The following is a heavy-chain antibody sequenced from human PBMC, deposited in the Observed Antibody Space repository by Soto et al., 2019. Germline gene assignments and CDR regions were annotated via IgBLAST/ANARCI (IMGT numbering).Heavy chain of an antibody. J-gene: IGHJ6*02. D-gene: IGHD3-3*01. V-gene: IGHV3-30-3*01. CDR1: GFTFSSYA. CDR3: ARDGPSYYDFWSGSGHYYYYGMDV. CDR2: ISYDGSNK. Sequence: GGSLRLSCAASGFTFSSYAMHWVRQAPGKGLEWVAVISYDGSNKYYADSVKGRFTISRDNSKNTLYLQMNSLRAEDTAVYYCARDGPSYYDFWSGSGHYYYYGMDVWGQGTTVTVSS.